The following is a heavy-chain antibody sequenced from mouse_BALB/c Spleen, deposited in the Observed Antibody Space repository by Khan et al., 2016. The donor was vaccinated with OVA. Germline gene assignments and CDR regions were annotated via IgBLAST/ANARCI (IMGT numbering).Heavy chain of an antibody. J-gene: IGHJ3*01. CDR1: GYTFTDYI. CDR2: IFPGSDTP. D-gene: IGHD2-14*01. CDR3: ARGGYSVFAY. Sequence: QVQLKQSGPELVKPGASLKVSCKASGYTFTDYIIGWVRQSTRQGLEWIGDIFPGSDTPYYNEKFKDKATLTADKSSNTAYMQLSSLTSEDSAVYFCARGGYSVFAYCGQGTLVTVSA. V-gene: IGHV1-77*01.